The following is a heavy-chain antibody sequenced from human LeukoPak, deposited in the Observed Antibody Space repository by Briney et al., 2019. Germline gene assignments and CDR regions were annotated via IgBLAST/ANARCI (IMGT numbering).Heavy chain of an antibody. V-gene: IGHV4-31*03. Sequence: SETLSLTCTVSGGSISSGGYYWSWIRQHPGKGLEWIGYIYYSGSTYYNPSLKSRVTISVDTSKNQFSLKLSSVTAADTAVYYCARGRAAARKHNWFDPWGQGTLVTVSS. CDR3: ARGRAAARKHNWFDP. CDR2: IYYSGST. CDR1: GGSISSGGYY. D-gene: IGHD6-13*01. J-gene: IGHJ5*02.